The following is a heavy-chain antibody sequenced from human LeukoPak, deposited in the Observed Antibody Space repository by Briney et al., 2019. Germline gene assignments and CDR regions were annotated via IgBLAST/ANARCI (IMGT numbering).Heavy chain of an antibody. CDR3: ARNSGDY. CDR1: GGSISDFY. J-gene: IGHJ4*02. D-gene: IGHD4-23*01. V-gene: IGHV4-4*07. CDR2: IYSSGNT. Sequence: SETLSLTCSVSGGSISDFYWSWIRQPAGKGLEWIGRIYSSGNTNYNPSLQSRVTMSLDASKNQFFLRLSSVTAADTAVYYRARNSGDYWGQGTLVTVSS.